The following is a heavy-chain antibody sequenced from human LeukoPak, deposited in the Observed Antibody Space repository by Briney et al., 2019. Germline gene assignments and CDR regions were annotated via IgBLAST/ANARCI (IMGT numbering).Heavy chain of an antibody. Sequence: GGPLRLSCAASGFTFSTYAMSWVRQAPGKGLEWVSTISNSGSNTYYADSVKGRFTISRDNSKNKLSLQMNSLRAEDTAVYYCAPLRDMPLLKWGQGTLVTVSS. CDR1: GFTFSTYA. J-gene: IGHJ4*02. V-gene: IGHV3-23*01. CDR3: APLRDMPLLK. D-gene: IGHD2-2*01. CDR2: ISNSGSNT.